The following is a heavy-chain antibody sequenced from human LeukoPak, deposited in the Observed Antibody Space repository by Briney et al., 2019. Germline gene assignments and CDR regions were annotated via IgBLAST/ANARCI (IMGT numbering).Heavy chain of an antibody. Sequence: GGSLRLSCAASGFTFSSYAMHWVRQAPGKGLEWVAVISYDGSNKYYADSVKGRFTISRDNSKNTLYLQMNSLRAEDTAVYYCARGIEMATLGYWGQGTLVTVSS. CDR3: ARGIEMATLGY. CDR1: GFTFSSYA. D-gene: IGHD5-24*01. J-gene: IGHJ4*02. V-gene: IGHV3-30*04. CDR2: ISYDGSNK.